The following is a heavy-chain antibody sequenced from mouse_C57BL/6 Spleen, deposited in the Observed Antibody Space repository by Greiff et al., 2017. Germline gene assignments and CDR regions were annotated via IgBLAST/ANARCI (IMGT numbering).Heavy chain of an antibody. CDR1: GYTFTSYW. CDR3: ARYSDGYYSFDY. J-gene: IGHJ2*01. D-gene: IGHD2-3*01. Sequence: VQLQQSGAELVMPGASVKLSCKASGYTFTSYWMHWVKQRPGQGLEWIGEIDPSDSYTNYNQKFKGKSTLTVDKSSSTAYMQLSSLTSEDSAVYYCARYSDGYYSFDYWGKGTTLTVSS. V-gene: IGHV1-69*01. CDR2: IDPSDSYT.